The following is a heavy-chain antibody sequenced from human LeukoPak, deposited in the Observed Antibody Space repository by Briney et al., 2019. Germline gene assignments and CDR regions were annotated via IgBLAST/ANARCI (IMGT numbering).Heavy chain of an antibody. V-gene: IGHV3-53*01. J-gene: IGHJ4*02. CDR1: GLTFSSNY. D-gene: IGHD1-14*01. CDR2: IYSGGST. CDR3: AKTAGCATFDH. Sequence: GGSLRLSCAASGLTFSSNYMNWVRQAPGKGLEWVSVIYSGGSTYYADSVKGRFTISRDNSKSTLYLQMNSLRAEDTAVYYCAKTAGCATFDHWGQGTLVTVSS.